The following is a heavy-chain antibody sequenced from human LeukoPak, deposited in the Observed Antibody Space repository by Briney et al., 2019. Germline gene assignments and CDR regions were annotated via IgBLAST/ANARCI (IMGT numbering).Heavy chain of an antibody. Sequence: PGGSLSLSCAVSGFCFSHYWMTWVRQAPGKGLAWVAIIGPDAHDGSYVDSVRRRITISRDNAKNSLYLQLNSLRAEDTAVYFCARGDWGSIDYWGQGALVTVSS. J-gene: IGHJ4*02. CDR3: ARGDWGSIDY. CDR1: GFCFSHYW. CDR2: IGPDAHDG. D-gene: IGHD7-27*01. V-gene: IGHV3-7*01.